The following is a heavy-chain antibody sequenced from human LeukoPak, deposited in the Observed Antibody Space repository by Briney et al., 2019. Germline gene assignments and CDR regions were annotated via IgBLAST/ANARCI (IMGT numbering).Heavy chain of an antibody. CDR2: IKQDGSEK. J-gene: IGHJ4*02. CDR3: ARASSGWSSLTFDY. D-gene: IGHD6-19*01. CDR1: GFTFSSYW. V-gene: IGHV3-7*01. Sequence: GGSLRLSCAASGFTFSSYWMSWVRQAPGEGLEWVANIKQDGSEKYYVDSVKGRFTTSRDNAKNSLYLQINSLRAEDTAVYYCARASSGWSSLTFDYWGQGTLVTVSS.